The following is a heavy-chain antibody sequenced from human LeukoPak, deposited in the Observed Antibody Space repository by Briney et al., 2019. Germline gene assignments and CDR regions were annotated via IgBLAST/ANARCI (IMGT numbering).Heavy chain of an antibody. CDR3: ATSDDSSGSD. CDR2: INQDGSII. J-gene: IGHJ4*02. CDR1: GFTFSRYW. D-gene: IGHD3-22*01. Sequence: PGGSLRLSCAASGFTFSRYWMSWVRQAPGKGLEWVANINQDGSIIHYVDSAKGRFTISRDNAKNSLYLQMNYLRAEDTALYYCATSDDSSGSDWGQGTLVTVPS. V-gene: IGHV3-7*01.